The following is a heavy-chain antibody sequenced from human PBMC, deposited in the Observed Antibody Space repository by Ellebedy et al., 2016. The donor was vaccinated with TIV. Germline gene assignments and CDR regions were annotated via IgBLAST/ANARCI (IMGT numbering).Heavy chain of an antibody. CDR1: GGSISSGDYY. Sequence: MPSETLSLTCTVSGGSISSGDYYWSWIRQPPGKGLEWIGYFYYSGSTFYNLSLKSRVTISVDTSKNQFSLKLSSVTAAHTAVFYCAREISYYYRMDVWGQGTTVTVSS. V-gene: IGHV4-30-4*02. D-gene: IGHD3-3*01. CDR3: AREISYYYRMDV. J-gene: IGHJ6*02. CDR2: FYYSGST.